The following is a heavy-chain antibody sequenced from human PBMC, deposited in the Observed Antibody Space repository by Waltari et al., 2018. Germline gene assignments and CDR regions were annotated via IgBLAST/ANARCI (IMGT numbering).Heavy chain of an antibody. J-gene: IGHJ4*02. V-gene: IGHV4-38-2*02. CDR3: ARESKYSGSYSFDY. Sequence: QVQLQESGPGLVKPSETLSLTCTVSGYSISSGYYWGWIRQPPGKGLEWIGSIYHSGSTYYNPSLKSRVTISVDKSKNQFSLKLSSVTAADTAVYYCARESKYSGSYSFDYWGQGTLVTVSS. CDR1: GYSISSGYY. CDR2: IYHSGST. D-gene: IGHD1-26*01.